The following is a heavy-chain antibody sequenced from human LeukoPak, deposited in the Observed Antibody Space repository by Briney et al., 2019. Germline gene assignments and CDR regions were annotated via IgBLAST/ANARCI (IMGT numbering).Heavy chain of an antibody. CDR3: ANHGSGYNFDY. J-gene: IGHJ4*02. Sequence: GGSLRLSCAASGFTFSSYSMNWARQAPGKGLEWVSSISSSSSYIYYADSVKGRFTISRDNAKNSLYLQMNSLRAEDTAVYYCANHGSGYNFDYWGQGTLVTVSS. D-gene: IGHD5-12*01. V-gene: IGHV3-21*01. CDR2: ISSSSSYI. CDR1: GFTFSSYS.